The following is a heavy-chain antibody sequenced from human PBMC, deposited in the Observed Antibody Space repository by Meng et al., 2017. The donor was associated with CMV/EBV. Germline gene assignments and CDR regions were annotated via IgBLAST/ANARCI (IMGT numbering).Heavy chain of an antibody. J-gene: IGHJ4*02. CDR1: GFTFGDYA. CDR2: IRSKAYGGTT. CDR3: TRDLTPNY. V-gene: IGHV3-49*04. Sequence: LSLTCTASGFTFGDYAMSWVRQAPGKGLEWVGFIRSKAYGGTTEYAASVKGRFTIPRDDSKSIAYLQMNSLKTEDTAVYYCTRDLTPNYWGQGTLVTVSS.